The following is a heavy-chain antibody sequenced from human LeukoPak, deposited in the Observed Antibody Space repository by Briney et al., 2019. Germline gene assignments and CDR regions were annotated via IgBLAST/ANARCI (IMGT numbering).Heavy chain of an antibody. V-gene: IGHV4-59*01. J-gene: IGHJ1*01. D-gene: IGHD3-22*01. CDR3: ARADSSGYTEYFEH. CDR1: GGSISSYY. CDR2: IYYSGST. Sequence: SETLSLTCTVSGGSISSYYWSGIRLPPGKGLEWIGYIYYSGSTNQNPSLKSRVTISVDTSKNQFSLNLSSVTAADTAVYYCARADSSGYTEYFEHWGQGTLVTVSS.